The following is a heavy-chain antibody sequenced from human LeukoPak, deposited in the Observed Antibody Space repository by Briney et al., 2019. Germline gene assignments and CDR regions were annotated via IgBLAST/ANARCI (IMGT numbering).Heavy chain of an antibody. J-gene: IGHJ4*02. Sequence: GGSLRLSCAASGFTFSSYSMTWVRQAPGKGLEWVSYISSSSSTIYYADSVKGRFTISRDNAKNSLYLQMNSLRAEDTAVYYCARVLGGSYSYRPFDYWGQGTLVTVSS. CDR1: GFTFSSYS. D-gene: IGHD1-26*01. CDR2: ISSSSSTI. V-gene: IGHV3-48*01. CDR3: ARVLGGSYSYRPFDY.